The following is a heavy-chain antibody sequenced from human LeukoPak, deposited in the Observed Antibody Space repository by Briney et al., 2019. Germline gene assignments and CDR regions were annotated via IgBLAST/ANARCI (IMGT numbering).Heavy chain of an antibody. CDR3: ARGYCSGGSCYPTDY. Sequence: NASETLSLTCAVSGGSISSGGYSWSWIRQPPGKGLEWIGYIYHSGSTYYNPSLKSRVTISVDRSKNQFSQKLSSVTAADTAVYYCARGYCSGGSCYPTDYWGQGTLVTVSS. CDR1: GGSISSGGYS. V-gene: IGHV4-30-2*01. D-gene: IGHD2-15*01. J-gene: IGHJ4*02. CDR2: IYHSGST.